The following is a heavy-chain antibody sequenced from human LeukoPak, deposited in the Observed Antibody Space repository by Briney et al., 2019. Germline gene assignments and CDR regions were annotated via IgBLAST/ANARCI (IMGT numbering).Heavy chain of an antibody. D-gene: IGHD4-17*01. V-gene: IGHV4-4*02. Sequence: PSGTLSLTCAVSGNSISSSNWWSWVRQPPGKGLEWIGEIYHSGSTKYNPSLKSRVTISVDKSKNQFPLKLSSVTAADTAVYYCAGDYGDVPGSDYWGQGTLVTVSS. CDR3: AGDYGDVPGSDY. J-gene: IGHJ4*02. CDR2: IYHSGST. CDR1: GNSISSSNW.